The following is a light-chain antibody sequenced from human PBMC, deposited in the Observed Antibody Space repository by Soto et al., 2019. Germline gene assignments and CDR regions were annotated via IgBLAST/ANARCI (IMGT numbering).Light chain of an antibody. V-gene: IGLV3-1*01. CDR1: KMGDKY. CDR3: QAWDSSTVV. CDR2: QDS. J-gene: IGLJ2*01. Sequence: SYELTQPPSVSVSPGQTASITCTGDKMGDKYACWYQQKPGQSPELVIYQDSKRPSGIPERFSGSNSGNTATLTIRGTQAIDEADYYCQAWDSSTVVFGGGTKLTVL.